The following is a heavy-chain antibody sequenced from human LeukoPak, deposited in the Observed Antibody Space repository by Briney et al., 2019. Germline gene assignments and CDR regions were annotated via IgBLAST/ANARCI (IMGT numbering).Heavy chain of an antibody. CDR3: AAYSGSYYDNDY. V-gene: IGHV1-24*01. D-gene: IGHD1-26*01. Sequence: ASVKVSCKVSGYTLTELSMHWVRQAPGKGLEWMGGFHPEDGETIYAQKFQGRVTMTEDTSTDTAYMELSSLRSDDTAVYYCAAYSGSYYDNDYWGQGTLVTVSS. CDR2: FHPEDGET. CDR1: GYTLTELS. J-gene: IGHJ4*02.